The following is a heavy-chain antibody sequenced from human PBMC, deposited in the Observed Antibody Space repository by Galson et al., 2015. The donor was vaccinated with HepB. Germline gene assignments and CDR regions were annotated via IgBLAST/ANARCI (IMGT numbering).Heavy chain of an antibody. Sequence: SLRLSCAASGFSFGNYWMSWVRQSPGKGLEWVANIKQDGSEKHHVDSVKGRFTISRDNAKNSLYLQMNSLRVEDTAVYYCARDNGVFDIWGQGTMVAVSS. D-gene: IGHD2-8*01. J-gene: IGHJ3*02. V-gene: IGHV3-7*01. CDR1: GFSFGNYW. CDR3: ARDNGVFDI. CDR2: IKQDGSEK.